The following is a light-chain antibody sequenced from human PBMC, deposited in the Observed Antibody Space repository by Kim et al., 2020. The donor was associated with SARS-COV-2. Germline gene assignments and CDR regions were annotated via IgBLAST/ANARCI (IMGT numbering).Light chain of an antibody. CDR3: QVWDSSSDHYV. Sequence: SYELTQPPSVSVAPGKTARLTCGGNNIGSKSVHWYQQKPGQAPVLVIYYDSDRPSGIPERFSGSNSGNTATLTISRVEAGDEDVYYCQVWDSSSDHYVFGTGTKVTVL. CDR2: YDS. J-gene: IGLJ1*01. V-gene: IGLV3-21*04. CDR1: NIGSKS.